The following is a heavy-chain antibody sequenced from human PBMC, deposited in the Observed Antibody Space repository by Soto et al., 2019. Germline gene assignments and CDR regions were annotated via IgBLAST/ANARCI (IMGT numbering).Heavy chain of an antibody. J-gene: IGHJ4*02. CDR3: ASYLWGTYRYFHY. D-gene: IGHD3-16*01. Sequence: PSETLSLTCTVSGDSISSSNYYWGWIRQPPGKGLEWIGSIFYTWSTYYNPSLKSRVTISVDTSKNQFSLKLSSVTAADTAIYYCASYLWGTYRYFHYWGQGTPVTVSS. V-gene: IGHV4-39*01. CDR2: IFYTWST. CDR1: GDSISSSNYY.